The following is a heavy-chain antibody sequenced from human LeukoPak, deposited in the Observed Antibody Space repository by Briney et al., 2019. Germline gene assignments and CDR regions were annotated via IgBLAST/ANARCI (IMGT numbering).Heavy chain of an antibody. CDR3: ARGPRRIAAGIYYFDY. J-gene: IGHJ4*02. CDR1: GYTFTSYY. Sequence: ASVKVSCKASGYTFTSYYMHWVRQAPGQGLEWMGIINPSGGSTSYAQKFQGRVTMTRDTSTSTAYMELSSLRSEDTAVYYCARGPRRIAAGIYYFDYWGQGTLVTVSS. V-gene: IGHV1-46*01. CDR2: INPSGGST. D-gene: IGHD6-13*01.